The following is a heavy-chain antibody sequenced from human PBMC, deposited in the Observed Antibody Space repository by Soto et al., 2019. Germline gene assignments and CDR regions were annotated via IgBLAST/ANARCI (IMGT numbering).Heavy chain of an antibody. CDR1: GFTFSSYS. V-gene: IGHV3-21*01. J-gene: IGHJ4*02. Sequence: EVQLVESGGGLVKPGGSLRLSCAASGFTFSSYSMNWVRQAPGKGLEWVSSISSSSSYIYYADSLKGRFTISRDNTKNSLSLQMNSLRAEDTAVYYCASAPYYYDSSRYYYVWGQGTLVTVSS. CDR3: ASAPYYYDSSRYYYV. CDR2: ISSSSSYI. D-gene: IGHD3-22*01.